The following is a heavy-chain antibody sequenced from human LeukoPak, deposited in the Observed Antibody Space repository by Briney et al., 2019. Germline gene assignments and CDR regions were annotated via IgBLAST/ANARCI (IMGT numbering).Heavy chain of an antibody. J-gene: IGHJ3*02. CDR2: INQDGSEE. D-gene: IGHD2-15*01. CDR3: VTHPWWIKI. CDR1: GLPCSSSW. Sequence: GGSLRLTRAASGLPCSSSWMSWVRQPPGKGLERVANINQDGSEEYYVDSVKGRFSISRDNAKNSPHLQMSSLRAEDTAMYYCVTHPWWIKIWGEGWLVTVSS. V-gene: IGHV3-7*02.